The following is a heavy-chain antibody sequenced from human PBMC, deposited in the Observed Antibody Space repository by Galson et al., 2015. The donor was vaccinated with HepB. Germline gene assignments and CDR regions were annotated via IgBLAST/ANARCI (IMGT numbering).Heavy chain of an antibody. J-gene: IGHJ3*02. D-gene: IGHD3-10*01. CDR3: ARREWFGVLFSDFDI. CDR2: MDPGGSET. V-gene: IGHV5-51*01. CDR1: GYSFPNYW. Sequence: QSGAEVKKPGESLKISCKGSGYSFPNYWIVWVRQMPGKGLEWIGIMDPGGSETIYSPSFQGRVTIPADRSISTAYLQWSSLRASDTALYYCARREWFGVLFSDFDICGQGTIVIVSS.